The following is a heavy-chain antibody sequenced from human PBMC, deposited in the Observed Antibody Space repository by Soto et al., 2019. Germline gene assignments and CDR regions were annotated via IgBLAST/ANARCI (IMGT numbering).Heavy chain of an antibody. Sequence: ASVKVSCKASGYTFTSYYMHWVRQAPGQGLEWMGIINPSGGSTSYAQKFQGRVTMTRDTSTSTVYMELSSLRSEDTAVYYCARGGEQWLGTADASDIWGQGTMVTVSS. CDR1: GYTFTSYY. D-gene: IGHD6-19*01. V-gene: IGHV1-46*03. CDR2: INPSGGST. CDR3: ARGGEQWLGTADASDI. J-gene: IGHJ3*02.